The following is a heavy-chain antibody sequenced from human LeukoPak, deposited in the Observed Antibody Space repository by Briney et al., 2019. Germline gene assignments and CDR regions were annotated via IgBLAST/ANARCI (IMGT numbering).Heavy chain of an antibody. V-gene: IGHV1-2*02. D-gene: IGHD2-2*01. CDR2: INPNSGGT. Sequence: ASVKVSCKASGYTFTGYYMHWVRQAPGQGLEWMGWINPNSGGTNYAQKFQGRVTMTRDTSISTAYMELSSLRSEDTAVYYCASYIVVVPAAIGDAFDIWGQGTMVTVSS. CDR1: GYTFTGYY. J-gene: IGHJ3*02. CDR3: ASYIVVVPAAIGDAFDI.